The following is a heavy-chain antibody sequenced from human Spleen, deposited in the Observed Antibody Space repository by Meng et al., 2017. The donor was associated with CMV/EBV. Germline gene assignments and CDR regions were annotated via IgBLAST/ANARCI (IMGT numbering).Heavy chain of an antibody. CDR2: IYHSGST. CDR3: ARARFDY. V-gene: IGHV4-38-2*02. J-gene: IGHJ4*02. CDR1: GYSISSGYY. Sequence: SETLSLTCTVSGYSISSGYYWGWVRQPPGKGLEWIGSIYHSGSTYYNPSLKSRVTISVDTSKNQFSLKLSSVTAADMAVYYCARARFDYWGQGTLVTVS.